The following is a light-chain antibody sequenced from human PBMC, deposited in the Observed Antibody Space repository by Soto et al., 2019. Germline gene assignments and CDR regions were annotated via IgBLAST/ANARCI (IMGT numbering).Light chain of an antibody. CDR1: NIGSKS. CDR2: YDS. Sequence: SSELTQPPSVSVAPGKTARITCRGNNIGSKSVHWYQQKPGQAPVLVIYYDSDRPSGIPERFSGSNSGNTATLTISRVEAGDEADYYCQVWDSSSDPFYVFGTGTKLTVL. J-gene: IGLJ1*01. V-gene: IGLV3-21*04. CDR3: QVWDSSSDPFYV.